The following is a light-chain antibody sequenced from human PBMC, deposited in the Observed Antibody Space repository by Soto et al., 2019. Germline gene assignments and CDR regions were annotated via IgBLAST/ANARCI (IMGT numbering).Light chain of an antibody. CDR2: YDD. J-gene: IGLJ1*01. CDR3: AAGDDSLNGYV. Sequence: QSVLTQPPSVSEAPRQRVTISCSGSSSNIGNNAVNWYQQLPGKAPKLLIYYDDLLPSGVSDRFSGSKSGTSASLAISGPQSEDEADYYCAAGDDSLNGYVFGTGTKV. V-gene: IGLV1-36*01. CDR1: SSNIGNNA.